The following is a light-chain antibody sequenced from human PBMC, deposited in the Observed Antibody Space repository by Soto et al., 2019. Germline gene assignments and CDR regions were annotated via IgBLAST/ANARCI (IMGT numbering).Light chain of an antibody. CDR3: QQRSNWPSIT. CDR1: QSVSSY. V-gene: IGKV3-11*01. J-gene: IGKJ5*01. Sequence: EIVLTQSPATLSLSPGXRAXLSCRASQSVSSYLAWYQQKPGQAPRLLIYDASNRATGIPARFSGSGSGTDFTLTISSLESEDFAVYYCQQRSNWPSITFGQGTLLEIK. CDR2: DAS.